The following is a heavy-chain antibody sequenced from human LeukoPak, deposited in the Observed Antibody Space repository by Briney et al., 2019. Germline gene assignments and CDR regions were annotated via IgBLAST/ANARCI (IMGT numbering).Heavy chain of an antibody. V-gene: IGHV3-66*01. CDR2: IYSGGST. Sequence: GGSLRLSCAASGFTVSSNYMSWVRQAPGKGLEWVSVIYSGGSTYYADSVKGRFTISRDNSKNTLYLQMNSLRAEDTAVYYCARESEEPDNDYWGQGTPVTVSS. CDR3: ARESEEPDNDY. CDR1: GFTVSSNY. J-gene: IGHJ4*02. D-gene: IGHD1-14*01.